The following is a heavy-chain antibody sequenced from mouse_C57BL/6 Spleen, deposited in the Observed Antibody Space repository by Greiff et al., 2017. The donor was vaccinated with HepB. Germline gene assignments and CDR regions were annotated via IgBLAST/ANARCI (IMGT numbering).Heavy chain of an antibody. Sequence: VQLQESGAELVRPGTSVKVSCKASGYAFTNYLIEWVKQRPGQGLEWIGVINPGSGGTNYNEKFKGKATLTADKSSSTAYMQISSLTSEDSAVYFCATDSSGYYAMDYWGQGTSVTVSS. D-gene: IGHD3-2*02. CDR3: ATDSSGYYAMDY. CDR1: GYAFTNYL. CDR2: INPGSGGT. J-gene: IGHJ4*01. V-gene: IGHV1-54*01.